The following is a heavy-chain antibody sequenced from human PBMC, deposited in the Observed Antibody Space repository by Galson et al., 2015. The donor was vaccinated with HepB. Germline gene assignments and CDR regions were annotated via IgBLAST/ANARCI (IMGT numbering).Heavy chain of an antibody. CDR1: GFTFSRYA. Sequence: SLRLSCAVSGFTFSRYAMHWVRQAPGKGLEWVAVISYDGSNKYYAESVKGRITISRDNSKNTLYLQMDSLRAEDTAVYYCARDHMFRGVVTIYPRHKNYYGMDVWGQGTTVTISS. V-gene: IGHV3-30-3*01. CDR2: ISYDGSNK. D-gene: IGHD3-10*01. CDR3: ARDHMFRGVVTIYPRHKNYYGMDV. J-gene: IGHJ6*02.